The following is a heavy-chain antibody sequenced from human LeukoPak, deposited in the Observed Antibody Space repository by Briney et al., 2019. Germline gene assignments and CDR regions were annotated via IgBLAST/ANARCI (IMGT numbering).Heavy chain of an antibody. CDR1: GFTFSSYW. D-gene: IGHD3-22*01. CDR3: ARQSYDSSGYFNWFDP. V-gene: IGHV3-74*01. CDR2: INTDGSST. Sequence: SGGSLRLSCAAPGFTFSSYWMHWVRQAPGKGLVWVSRINTDGSSTSYADSVKGRFTISRDNAKNTLYLQMNSLRAEDTAVYYCARQSYDSSGYFNWFDPWGQGTLVTVSP. J-gene: IGHJ5*02.